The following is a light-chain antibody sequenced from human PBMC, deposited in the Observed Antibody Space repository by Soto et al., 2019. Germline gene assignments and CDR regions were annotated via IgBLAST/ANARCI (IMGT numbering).Light chain of an antibody. CDR1: QSISSG. V-gene: IGKV1-5*03. CDR2: KAY. CDR3: QQYKIYSRA. J-gene: IGKJ1*01. Sequence: DIQMTQSPSTLSASVGDRVTITCRASQSISSGLAWYQQKPGKAPKLLIYKAYSLESGVPSRFSGSGSGTEFTLTISSLQPDDFATYYCQQYKIYSRAFGQGTKVEIK.